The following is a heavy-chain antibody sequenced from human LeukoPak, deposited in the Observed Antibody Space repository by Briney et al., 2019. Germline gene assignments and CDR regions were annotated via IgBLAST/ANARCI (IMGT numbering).Heavy chain of an antibody. Sequence: PSETLSLTCTVSGSSISSYYWSWIRQPPGKGLEWIGEINHSGSTNYNPSLKSRLSMSVDTSKNQFSLKLSSVTAADTAIYYCARDSSYGSGSYEYFDFWGQGILVTVSS. CDR2: INHSGST. CDR3: ARDSSYGSGSYEYFDF. J-gene: IGHJ4*02. V-gene: IGHV4-34*01. D-gene: IGHD3-10*01. CDR1: GSSISSYY.